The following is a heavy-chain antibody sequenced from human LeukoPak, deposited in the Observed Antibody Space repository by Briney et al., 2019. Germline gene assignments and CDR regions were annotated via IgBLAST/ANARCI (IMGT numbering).Heavy chain of an antibody. V-gene: IGHV1-2*02. CDR2: INPNSGGT. CDR3: ARLDSGSFNFDY. D-gene: IGHD1-26*01. J-gene: IGHJ4*02. Sequence: GASVKVSCKASGYTFTSYGISWVRQAPGQGLEWMGWINPNSGGTNYAQKFQGRVTMTRDTSISTAYMELSRLRSDDTAVYYCARLDSGSFNFDYWGQGTLVTVSS. CDR1: GYTFTSYG.